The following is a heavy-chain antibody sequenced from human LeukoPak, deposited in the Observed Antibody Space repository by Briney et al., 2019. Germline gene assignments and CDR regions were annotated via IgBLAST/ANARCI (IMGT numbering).Heavy chain of an antibody. D-gene: IGHD2-15*01. CDR2: IYYSGST. V-gene: IGHV4-59*01. J-gene: IGHJ4*02. Sequence: SETLSLTCTVSGGSISSYYWSWIRQPPGKGLEWIGYIYYSGSTNYNPSLKSRVTISVDTSKNQFSLKLSSVTAADTAVYYCASTSEGYCSGGSCYATPYFDYWGQGTPVTVSS. CDR1: GGSISSYY. CDR3: ASTSEGYCSGGSCYATPYFDY.